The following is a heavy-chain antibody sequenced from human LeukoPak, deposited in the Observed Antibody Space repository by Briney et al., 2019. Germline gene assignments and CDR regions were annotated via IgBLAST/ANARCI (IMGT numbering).Heavy chain of an antibody. CDR2: IYTSGST. J-gene: IGHJ4*02. Sequence: PSQTLSLTCTVSGGSINSGSYYWSWIRQPAGKGLEWIGRIYTSGSTNYNPSLKSRVTISVDTSKNQFSVKLSSVTAADTAVYYCARGGTGYSSSGFDYWGQGTLVTVSS. CDR3: ARGGTGYSSSGFDY. D-gene: IGHD6-13*01. CDR1: GGSINSGSYY. V-gene: IGHV4-61*02.